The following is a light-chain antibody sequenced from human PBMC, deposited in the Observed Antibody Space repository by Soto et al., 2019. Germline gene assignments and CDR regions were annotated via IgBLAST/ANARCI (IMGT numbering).Light chain of an antibody. V-gene: IGKV1-5*03. CDR2: KAS. J-gene: IGKJ4*01. Sequence: DIQMTQSPSTLSASVGDRVTITCRATQTINIWLAWYQQKPGKAPKLLIYKASTLESGVPSRFSGSGSGTEFTLTISSLQPDDFATYYCQQYNSYSFGGGTKVEI. CDR3: QQYNSYS. CDR1: QTINIW.